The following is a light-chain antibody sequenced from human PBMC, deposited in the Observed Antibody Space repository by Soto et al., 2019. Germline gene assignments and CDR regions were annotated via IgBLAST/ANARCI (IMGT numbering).Light chain of an antibody. CDR1: QSISSY. J-gene: IGKJ1*01. Sequence: DIQMTQSPSSLFASVGDRVTITCRASQSISSYLNWYQQKPGKAPKVLIYAASSSQSGVPSRFSGSESGTDFTLTISSLQPEDFATYYCQQSYNTPWTFGQGTQVDIK. CDR3: QQSYNTPWT. V-gene: IGKV1-39*01. CDR2: AAS.